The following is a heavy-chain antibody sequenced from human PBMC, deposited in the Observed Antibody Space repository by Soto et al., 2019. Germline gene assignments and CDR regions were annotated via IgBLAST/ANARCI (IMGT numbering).Heavy chain of an antibody. Sequence: ASLKVSCKPSGYTFTSYEINCVRQATGQGLEWMGWMNPNSGNTGYAQKFQGRVTMTRNTSISTAYMELSSLRSEDTAVYYCARSAARRGRFRYCTNGVCSGSYYYYYGMDVWGQGTTVTVSS. V-gene: IGHV1-8*01. J-gene: IGHJ6*02. CDR3: ARSAARRGRFRYCTNGVCSGSYYYYYGMDV. D-gene: IGHD2-8*01. CDR1: GYTFTSYE. CDR2: MNPNSGNT.